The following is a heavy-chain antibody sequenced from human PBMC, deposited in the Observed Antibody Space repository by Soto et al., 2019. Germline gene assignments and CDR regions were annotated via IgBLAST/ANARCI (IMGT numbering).Heavy chain of an antibody. CDR2: IRSNIDGGTT. J-gene: IGHJ4*02. V-gene: IGHV3-15*07. Sequence: PGGSLRLSCAASGFTVTDAWINWVRQTPGKGLEWVGRIRSNIDGGTTDYADSVKGRFTISRDNSKNTLYLQMNSLRAEDTAVYYCARDSWSPPCSGGSCYTTREVDYFDYWGQGTLVTVSS. CDR3: ARDSWSPPCSGGSCYTTREVDYFDY. CDR1: GFTVTDAW. D-gene: IGHD2-15*01.